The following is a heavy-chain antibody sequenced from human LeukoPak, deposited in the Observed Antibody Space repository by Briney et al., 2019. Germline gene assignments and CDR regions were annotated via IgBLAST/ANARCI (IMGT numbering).Heavy chain of an antibody. J-gene: IGHJ4*02. V-gene: IGHV3-30*18. Sequence: GRSLRLSCAASGFTFSSYGMHWVRQAPGKGLEWVAVISYDGSNKYYADSVKGRFTISRDNSKNTLFLQMNSLRAEDTAVYYCAKDYKRAKTGDPPAWYFDYWGQGTLVTVSS. CDR3: AKDYKRAKTGDPPAWYFDY. CDR2: ISYDGSNK. CDR1: GFTFSSYG. D-gene: IGHD7-27*01.